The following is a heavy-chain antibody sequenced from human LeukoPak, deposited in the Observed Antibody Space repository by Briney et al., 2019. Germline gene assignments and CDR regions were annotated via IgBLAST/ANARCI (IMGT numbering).Heavy chain of an antibody. CDR3: ARLPIVVVPADLGDYYYMDV. J-gene: IGHJ6*03. Sequence: PGGSLRLSCAASGFTFSSYGMHWVRQAPGKGLEWVAVISYDGSNKYYADSVKGRFTISRDNAKNSLYLQMNSLRAEDTAVYYCARLPIVVVPADLGDYYYMDVWGKGTTVTVSS. V-gene: IGHV3-30*03. CDR1: GFTFSSYG. D-gene: IGHD2-2*01. CDR2: ISYDGSNK.